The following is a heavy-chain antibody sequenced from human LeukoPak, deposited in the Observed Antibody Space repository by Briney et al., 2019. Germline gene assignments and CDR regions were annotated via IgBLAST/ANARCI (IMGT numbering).Heavy chain of an antibody. CDR3: ARDPGLWFGIRPH. CDR1: GFTFSSYG. D-gene: IGHD3-10*01. CDR2: IWYDGSNK. Sequence: GGSLRLSCAASGFTFSSYGMHWVRQAPGKGLEWVAVIWYDGSNKYYADSVKGRFTISRDNSKNTLYLQMNSLRAEDTAVYYCARDPGLWFGIRPHWGQGTLVTVSS. J-gene: IGHJ4*02. V-gene: IGHV3-33*01.